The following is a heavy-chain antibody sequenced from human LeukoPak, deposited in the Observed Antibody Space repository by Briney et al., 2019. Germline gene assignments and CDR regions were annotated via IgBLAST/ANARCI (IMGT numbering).Heavy chain of an antibody. D-gene: IGHD3-22*01. J-gene: IGHJ4*02. CDR1: GFTFSSYA. V-gene: IGHV3-23*01. CDR2: ISGSGGST. CDR3: AKAHDSSGYYSPEPAVFDY. Sequence: GGSLGLSCAASGFTFSSYAMSWVRQAPGKGLEWVSAISGSGGSTYYADSVKGRFTISRDNSKNTLYLQMNSLRAEDTAVYYCAKAHDSSGYYSPEPAVFDYWGQGTLVTVSS.